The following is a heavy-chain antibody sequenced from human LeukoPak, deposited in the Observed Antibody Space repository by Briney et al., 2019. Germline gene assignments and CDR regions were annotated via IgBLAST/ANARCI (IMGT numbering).Heavy chain of an antibody. Sequence: GESLKISCKGSGYSFTSYWIGWVRQMPGKGLEWMGIIYPGDSDTRYSPSFQGQVTISADKSISTAYLQWSSLKASDTAMYYCARSKFYCSGGSCSRAEDYYYYGMDVWGQGTTVTVSS. CDR3: ARSKFYCSGGSCSRAEDYYYYGMDV. CDR1: GYSFTSYW. V-gene: IGHV5-51*01. J-gene: IGHJ6*02. CDR2: IYPGDSDT. D-gene: IGHD2-15*01.